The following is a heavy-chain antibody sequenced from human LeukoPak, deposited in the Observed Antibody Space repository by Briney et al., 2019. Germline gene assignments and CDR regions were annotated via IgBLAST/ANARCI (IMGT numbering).Heavy chain of an antibody. J-gene: IGHJ4*02. CDR3: ARGKRYFDFSPPGY. D-gene: IGHD3-9*01. Sequence: ASVKVSCKASGYTFTSYGISWVRQAPGQGLEWVGWSRAYNGNANSAQKFQGRVTMTTDTSTSTAYMELRSLRSGDTAVYYCARGKRYFDFSPPGYWGQGTLVTVSS. CDR1: GYTFTSYG. CDR2: SRAYNGNA. V-gene: IGHV1-18*01.